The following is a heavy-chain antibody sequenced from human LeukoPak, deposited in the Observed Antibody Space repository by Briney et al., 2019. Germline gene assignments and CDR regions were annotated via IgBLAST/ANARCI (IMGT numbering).Heavy chain of an antibody. CDR1: GDSVSSGNYH. V-gene: IGHV4-61*01. J-gene: IGHJ4*02. Sequence: SETLSLTRSVSGDSVSSGNYHWSWIRQAPGKGLEWIGQSGHTNYNPSLKSRVIISKDTSKNQFSLTLNTATGADTAMYYCVTYYVYGGGRGHWGPGTLVIVSS. CDR2: QSGHT. D-gene: IGHD2-21*01. CDR3: VTYYVYGGGRGH.